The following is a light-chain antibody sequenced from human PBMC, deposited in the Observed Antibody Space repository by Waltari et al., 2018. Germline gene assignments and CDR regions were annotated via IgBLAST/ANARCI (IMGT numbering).Light chain of an antibody. CDR2: EVR. CDR3: LSYAATVSFG. Sequence: QPALTQPASVSGSPGQSITISCTGTSSDVGNNNHVCWYQKHPDKVPKLIIYEVRKRPPGVSDSFSGSKAGITAALTISGLQAEDEADYYCLSYAATVSFGFGGGTKLTVL. V-gene: IGLV2-23*02. CDR1: SSDVGNNNH. J-gene: IGLJ2*01.